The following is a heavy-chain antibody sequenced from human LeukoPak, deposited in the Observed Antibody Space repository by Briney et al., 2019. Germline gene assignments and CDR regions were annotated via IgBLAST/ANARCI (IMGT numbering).Heavy chain of an antibody. Sequence: GASVKVSCKASGYTFTGYYMHWVRQAPGQGLEWMGGIIPIFGTANYAQKFQGRVTMTEDTSTDTAYMELSSLRSEDTAVYYCATGLIIVGATDLWGQGTLVTVSS. CDR1: GYTFTGYY. V-gene: IGHV1-69*06. J-gene: IGHJ5*02. CDR2: IIPIFGTA. D-gene: IGHD1-26*01. CDR3: ATGLIIVGATDL.